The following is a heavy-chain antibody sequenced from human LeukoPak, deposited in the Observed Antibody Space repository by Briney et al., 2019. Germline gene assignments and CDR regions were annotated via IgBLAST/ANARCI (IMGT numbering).Heavy chain of an antibody. CDR1: GYTFTGYY. D-gene: IGHD3-22*01. CDR2: INPNSGGT. J-gene: IGHJ4*02. CDR3: ARDDYYDSSGYYKF. Sequence: GASVKVSCRASGYTFTGYYMHWIRQAPGQGLEWMGWINPNSGGTNYAQKFQGRVTMTTDTSTSTAYMELRSLRSDDTAVYYCARDDYYDSSGYYKFWGQGTLVTVSS. V-gene: IGHV1-2*02.